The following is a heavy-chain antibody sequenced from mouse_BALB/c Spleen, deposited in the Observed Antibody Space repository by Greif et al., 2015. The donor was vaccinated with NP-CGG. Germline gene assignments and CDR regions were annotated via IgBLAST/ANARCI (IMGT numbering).Heavy chain of an antibody. CDR2: IDPENGDT. Sequence: EVQLQQSGAELVRSGASVKLSCTASGFNIKDYYMHWVKQRPEQGLEWIGWIDPENGDTEYAPQFQGKATMTADTSSNTAYLQLSSLTAEDTAVYDGNAPITTVVASGYWGQGTTLTVSS. J-gene: IGHJ2*01. D-gene: IGHD1-1*01. V-gene: IGHV14-4*02. CDR1: GFNIKDYY. CDR3: NAPITTVVASGY.